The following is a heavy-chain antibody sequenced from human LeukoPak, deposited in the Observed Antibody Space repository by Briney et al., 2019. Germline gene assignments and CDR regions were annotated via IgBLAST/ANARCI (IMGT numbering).Heavy chain of an antibody. CDR1: GGSISSGSYY. J-gene: IGHJ6*03. V-gene: IGHV4-61*02. Sequence: SETLSLTCTVSGGSISSGSYYWSWIRQPAGKGLEWIGRIYTSGSTNYNPSLKSRVTISVDTSKNQFSLKLSSVTAADTAAYYCARGPTMLPDYYYYYMDVWGKGTTVTISS. CDR3: ARGPTMLPDYYYYYMDV. CDR2: IYTSGST. D-gene: IGHD3-10*01.